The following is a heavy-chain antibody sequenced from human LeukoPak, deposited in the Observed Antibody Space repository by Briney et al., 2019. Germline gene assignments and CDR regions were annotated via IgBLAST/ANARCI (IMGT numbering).Heavy chain of an antibody. CDR2: ISSSSSYI. CDR3: AKDGSGSRPPFDY. J-gene: IGHJ4*02. Sequence: PGGSLRLSCAASGFTFSSYSMNWVRQAPGKGLEWVSSISSSSSYIYYADSVKGRFTISRDNAKSSLYLQLDSLRAEDTAVYYCAKDGSGSRPPFDYWGQGTLVTVSS. D-gene: IGHD3-10*01. V-gene: IGHV3-21*01. CDR1: GFTFSSYS.